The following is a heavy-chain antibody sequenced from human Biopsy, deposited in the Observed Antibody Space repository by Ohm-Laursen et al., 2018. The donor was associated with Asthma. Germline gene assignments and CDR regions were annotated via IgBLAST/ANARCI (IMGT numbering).Heavy chain of an antibody. D-gene: IGHD2-2*01. J-gene: IGHJ4*02. CDR3: ARKAGSCISRTCYSLDF. V-gene: IGHV1-69*13. CDR1: GGTFNTYV. CDR2: INSVFGIT. Sequence: SVKVSCKSLGGTFNTYVIGWVRQAPGQGLEWMGGINSVFGITTYPQKFQDRVTITADDSTSTVYMELSSLRSKGTAVYYCARKAGSCISRTCYSLDFWGQGTLVTVSS.